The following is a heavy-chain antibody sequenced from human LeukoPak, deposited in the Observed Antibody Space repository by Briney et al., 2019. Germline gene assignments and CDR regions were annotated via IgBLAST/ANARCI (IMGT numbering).Heavy chain of an antibody. CDR3: AKGITMVRGVIRYYYYGMDV. V-gene: IGHV3-20*01. D-gene: IGHD3-10*01. CDR2: INWNGGST. CDR1: GFTFDDYG. J-gene: IGHJ6*02. Sequence: PGGSLRLSCAASGFTFDDYGMSWVRQAPGKGLEWVSGINWNGGSTGYADSVKGRFTISRDNARNSLYLQMNSLRAEDTALYHCAKGITMVRGVIRYYYYGMDVWGQGTTVTVSS.